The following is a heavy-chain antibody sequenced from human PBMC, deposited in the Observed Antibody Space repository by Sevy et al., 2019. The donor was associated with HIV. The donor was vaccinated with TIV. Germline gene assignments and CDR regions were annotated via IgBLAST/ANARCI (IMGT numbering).Heavy chain of an antibody. D-gene: IGHD1-26*01. CDR1: GFSFSSYG. Sequence: GGSLRLSCVGSGFSFSSYGMHWVRQAPGKGLEWVTVISYDGSKKYYADSVKGRFTISRDNSKNTIYLQMNSLRPEDTAVYYCAKDGRRGNLNPGLHWGQGTLVTVSS. CDR3: AKDGRRGNLNPGLH. V-gene: IGHV3-30*18. CDR2: ISYDGSKK. J-gene: IGHJ4*02.